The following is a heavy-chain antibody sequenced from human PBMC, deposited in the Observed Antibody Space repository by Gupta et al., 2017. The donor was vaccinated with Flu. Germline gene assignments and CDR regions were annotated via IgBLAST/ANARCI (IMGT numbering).Heavy chain of an antibody. V-gene: IGHV3-64D*06. CDR3: VRGIAARRSFDY. CDR1: GLPFSSYA. D-gene: IGHD6-6*01. J-gene: IGHJ4*02. Sequence: EVQLVESGGGLVQPGGSLRLACSASGLPFSSYAMHWVRQAPGKRLEYVSAISSNGGSTYYADSVNGRFTIARDNSKNTLYLQMSSLRAEDTAVYYCVRGIAARRSFDYWGQGTLVTVSS. CDR2: ISSNGGST.